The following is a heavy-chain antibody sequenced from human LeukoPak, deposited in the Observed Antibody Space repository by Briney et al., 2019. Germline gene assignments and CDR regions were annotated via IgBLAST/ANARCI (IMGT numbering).Heavy chain of an antibody. CDR3: AGDSGSSFDY. CDR2: IYYSGST. J-gene: IGHJ4*02. Sequence: SETLSLTCTVSGGSISSYYWSWIRQPPGKGLEWIGHIYYSGSTNYNPSLKSRVTISVDTSKNQFSLKLSSVTAADTAVYYCAGDSGSSFDYWGQGTLVTVSS. D-gene: IGHD6-19*01. V-gene: IGHV4-59*01. CDR1: GGSISSYY.